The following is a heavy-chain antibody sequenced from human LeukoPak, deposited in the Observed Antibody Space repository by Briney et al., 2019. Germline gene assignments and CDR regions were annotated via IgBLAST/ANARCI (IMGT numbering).Heavy chain of an antibody. CDR3: ARAGPIGYCSSTSCPLFN. J-gene: IGHJ4*02. D-gene: IGHD2-2*01. V-gene: IGHV3-21*01. Sequence: KAGGSLRLSCAASGFTFSSYSMNWVRQAPGKGLEWVSSISSSSSYIYYADSVKGRFTISRDNAKNSPYLQMNSLRAEDTAVYYCARAGPIGYCSSTSCPLFNWGQGTLVTVSS. CDR1: GFTFSSYS. CDR2: ISSSSSYI.